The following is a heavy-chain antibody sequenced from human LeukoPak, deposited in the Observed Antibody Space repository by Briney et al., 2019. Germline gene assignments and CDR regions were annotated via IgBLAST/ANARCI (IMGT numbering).Heavy chain of an antibody. CDR1: GGSIRSYY. D-gene: IGHD2-2*01. CDR2: IYYNANT. J-gene: IGHJ6*03. V-gene: IGHV4-59*01. Sequence: SSETLSFTCTVSGGSIRSYYWSWIPQPPGKGLEGIGYIYYNANTNDTPSLKSRHAISVDTAKTPFSLKLSSVSAADTAVYYSASTAPKGSTRGSYYNYYMDVWGKGTTVTVSS. CDR3: ASTAPKGSTRGSYYNYYMDV.